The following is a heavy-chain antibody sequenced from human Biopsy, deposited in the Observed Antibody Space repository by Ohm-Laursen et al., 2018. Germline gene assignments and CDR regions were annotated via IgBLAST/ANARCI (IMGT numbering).Heavy chain of an antibody. CDR2: TSHTGYT. CDR3: ARGSNEYGGLYFPH. Sequence: SDTLSLTCTVSGGSFTGHYWTWIRQPPGKGLEWIGHTSHTGYTSYKSSLKSRVTISLDTSRKHFPPRLTSLAAADTAVYYCARGSNEYGGLYFPHWDQGTLVTVSS. CDR1: GGSFTGHY. D-gene: IGHD4-23*01. V-gene: IGHV4-59*11. J-gene: IGHJ1*01.